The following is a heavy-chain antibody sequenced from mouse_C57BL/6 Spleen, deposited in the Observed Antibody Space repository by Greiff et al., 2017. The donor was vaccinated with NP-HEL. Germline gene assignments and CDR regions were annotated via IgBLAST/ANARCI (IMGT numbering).Heavy chain of an antibody. Sequence: VQLKESGPVLVKPGASVKMSCKASGYTFTDYYMNWVKQSHGKSLEWIGVINPYNGGTSYNQKFKGKATLTVDKSSSTAYMELNSLTSEDSAVYYCARAYEGDAMDYWGQGTSVTVSS. D-gene: IGHD2-14*01. CDR3: ARAYEGDAMDY. V-gene: IGHV1-19*01. CDR1: GYTFTDYY. CDR2: INPYNGGT. J-gene: IGHJ4*01.